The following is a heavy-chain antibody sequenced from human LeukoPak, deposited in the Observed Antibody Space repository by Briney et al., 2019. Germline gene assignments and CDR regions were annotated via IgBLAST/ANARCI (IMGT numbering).Heavy chain of an antibody. CDR1: GGSISSYY. J-gene: IGHJ3*02. D-gene: IGHD3-22*01. Sequence: PSETLSLTCTVSGGSISSYYWSWIRQPPGKGLEWIGYIYYSGSTNYNPSLKSRVTISVDTSKNQFSLKLSSVTAADTAVYYCARDRGLDYYDSSGLDAFDIWGQGTMVTVSS. CDR2: IYYSGST. V-gene: IGHV4-59*12. CDR3: ARDRGLDYYDSSGLDAFDI.